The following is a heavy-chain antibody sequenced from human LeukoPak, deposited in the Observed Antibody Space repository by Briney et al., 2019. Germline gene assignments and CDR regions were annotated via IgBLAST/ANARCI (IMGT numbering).Heavy chain of an antibody. Sequence: SCKASGYTFTSYYMHWVRQAPGKGLEWVAVISYDGSNKNYAVSVKGRFTISRDNSKNTVFLQMNSLRAEDTAVYYCAKDRGAVAGVMDVWGKGTTVTVSS. CDR2: ISYDGSNK. CDR3: AKDRGAVAGVMDV. J-gene: IGHJ6*03. CDR1: GYTFTSYY. D-gene: IGHD6-19*01. V-gene: IGHV3-30*14.